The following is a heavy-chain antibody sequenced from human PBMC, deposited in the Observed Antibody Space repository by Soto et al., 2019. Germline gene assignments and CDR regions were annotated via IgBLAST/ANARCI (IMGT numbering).Heavy chain of an antibody. CDR3: ARVTFTPNWFDS. V-gene: IGHV4-30-4*01. CDR1: GDSISSPDYY. J-gene: IGHJ5*01. CDR2: VYYRGSI. Sequence: PSETLSLTCTVSGDSISSPDYYWSWIRQAPGKGLELIGYVYYRGSIYYTPSFESRVSISIDTSKNQFSLRLTSVTAADSAVYFCARVTFTPNWFDSWGQAILVTV. D-gene: IGHD3-16*01.